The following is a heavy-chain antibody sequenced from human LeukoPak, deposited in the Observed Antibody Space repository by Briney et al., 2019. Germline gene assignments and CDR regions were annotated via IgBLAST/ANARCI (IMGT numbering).Heavy chain of an antibody. CDR1: GGSISSYY. V-gene: IGHV4-59*01. Sequence: SETLSLTCTVPGGSISSYYWSWIRQPPGKGLDYIGYVHYSGSTNYNPSLRSRVTISVDTSRNQFSLNLTSATAADTAIYYCAGSTVGNWFDPWGQGTLVTVSS. CDR2: VHYSGST. D-gene: IGHD4-17*01. CDR3: AGSTVGNWFDP. J-gene: IGHJ5*02.